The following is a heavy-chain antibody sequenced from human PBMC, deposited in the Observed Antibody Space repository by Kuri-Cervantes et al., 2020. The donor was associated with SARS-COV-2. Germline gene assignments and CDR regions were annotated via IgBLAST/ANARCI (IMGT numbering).Heavy chain of an antibody. CDR1: VCTFSSYA. CDR2: IIPILDIA. V-gene: IGHV1-69*04. Sequence: SVKVSCQASVCTFSSYAISWVRQAPGQGLEWMGRIIPILDIANYAQKFQSRVTITADKSPSKACMELSSLRSEDTAVYYCARELLAAAGSHAFDIWGQGTMVTVSS. J-gene: IGHJ3*02. D-gene: IGHD6-13*01. CDR3: ARELLAAAGSHAFDI.